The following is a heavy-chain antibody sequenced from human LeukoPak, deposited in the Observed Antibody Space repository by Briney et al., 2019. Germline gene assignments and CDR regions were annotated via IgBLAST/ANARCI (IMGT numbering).Heavy chain of an antibody. CDR2: ISAYNGNT. J-gene: IGHJ2*01. Sequence: ASVKVSCKASGYTFTSYGISWVRQAPGQGLEWMGWISAYNGNTNYAQKFQGRVTITADKSTSTAYMELSSLRSEDTAVYYCARAPPRVDYDSSGYGYKRSYWYFDLWGRGTLVTVSS. CDR3: ARAPPRVDYDSSGYGYKRSYWYFDL. CDR1: GYTFTSYG. D-gene: IGHD3-22*01. V-gene: IGHV1-18*01.